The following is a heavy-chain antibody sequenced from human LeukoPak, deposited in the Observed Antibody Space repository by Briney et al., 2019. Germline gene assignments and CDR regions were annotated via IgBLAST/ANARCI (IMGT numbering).Heavy chain of an antibody. V-gene: IGHV3-30*03. CDR3: ARESTCFTVTPSFFDY. D-gene: IGHD2-8*01. CDR1: GFTFSSYG. CDR2: ISYDGSNK. Sequence: GGSLRLSCAASGFTFSSYGMHWVRQAPGKGLEWVAVISYDGSNKYYADSVKGRFTISRDNSKNTLYLQMNSLRAEDTAVYYCARESTCFTVTPSFFDYWGQGTLVTVSS. J-gene: IGHJ4*02.